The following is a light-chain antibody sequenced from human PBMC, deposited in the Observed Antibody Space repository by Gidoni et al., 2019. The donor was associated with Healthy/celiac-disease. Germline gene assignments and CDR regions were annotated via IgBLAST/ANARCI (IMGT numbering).Light chain of an antibody. CDR3: QQYGSSQT. V-gene: IGKV3-20*01. Sequence: EIVLTQSAGTLSLSPGERATLSCRASQSVGSSYLAWYQQKPGQPPRLVIYGASSRATGIPDRFSGSGSGTDFTLTISRLEPEDFAVYYCQQYGSSQTFGQGTKVEIK. CDR1: QSVGSSY. CDR2: GAS. J-gene: IGKJ1*01.